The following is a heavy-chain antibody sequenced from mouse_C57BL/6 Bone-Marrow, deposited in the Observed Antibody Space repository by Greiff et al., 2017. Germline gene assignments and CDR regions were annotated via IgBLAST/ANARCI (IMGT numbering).Heavy chain of an antibody. V-gene: IGHV1-18*01. CDR2: NNPNNGGT. J-gene: IGHJ3*01. CDR3: ARMGYYDYDAWFAY. CDR1: GYTFTDYN. D-gene: IGHD2-4*01. Sequence: EVMLVESGPELVKPGASVKIPCKASGYTFTDYNMDWVKQSHGKSLEWIGDNNPNNGGTIYNQKFKGKATLTVDKSSSTAYMELRSLTSEDTAVYYCARMGYYDYDAWFAYWGQGTLVTVSA.